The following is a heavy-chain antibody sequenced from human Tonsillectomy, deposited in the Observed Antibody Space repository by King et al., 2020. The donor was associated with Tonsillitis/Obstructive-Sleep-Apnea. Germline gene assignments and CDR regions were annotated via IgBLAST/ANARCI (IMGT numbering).Heavy chain of an antibody. CDR1: GGSFSGYY. CDR3: ARGKGESWLPEYWYFDL. J-gene: IGHJ2*01. V-gene: IGHV4-34*01. Sequence: HVQLQQWGAGLLKPSETLSLTCAVYGGSFSGYYWNWIRQPPGKGLEWIGEINHSGSTNYNPSLKSRVTISVDTSKNQFSLKLSSVTAADTAVYYCARGKGESWLPEYWYFDLWGRGTLVTVSS. CDR2: INHSGST. D-gene: IGHD5-24*01.